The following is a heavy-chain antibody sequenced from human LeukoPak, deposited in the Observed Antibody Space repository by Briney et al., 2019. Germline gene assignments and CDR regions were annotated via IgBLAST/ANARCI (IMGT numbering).Heavy chain of an antibody. Sequence: PSETLSLTCTLSGGSISSYYWSWIRQPPGKGLEWIGYIYYSGSTNYNPSLKSRVTISVDTSKNQFSLKLSSVTAADTAVYYCAGCCVRGGRWYFDYWGQGTLVTVSS. CDR3: AGCCVRGGRWYFDY. V-gene: IGHV4-59*08. J-gene: IGHJ4*02. CDR2: IYYSGST. CDR1: GGSISSYY. D-gene: IGHD3-10*02.